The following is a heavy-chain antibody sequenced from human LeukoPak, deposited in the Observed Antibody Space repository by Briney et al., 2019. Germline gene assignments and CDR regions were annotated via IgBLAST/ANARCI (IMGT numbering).Heavy chain of an antibody. CDR2: ISDSGSYA. V-gene: IGHV3-11*03. CDR3: ARTMGLGPGGYFDY. D-gene: IGHD2-15*01. Sequence: PGGSLRLSCVVSGLTYSDYCMSWLRQAPGKGLEWISYISDSGSYANYADSVRGRFTISRDNAKNSLFLQMNSLRAEDTAVYYCARTMGLGPGGYFDYWGQGTLVTVSA. CDR1: GLTYSDYC. J-gene: IGHJ4*02.